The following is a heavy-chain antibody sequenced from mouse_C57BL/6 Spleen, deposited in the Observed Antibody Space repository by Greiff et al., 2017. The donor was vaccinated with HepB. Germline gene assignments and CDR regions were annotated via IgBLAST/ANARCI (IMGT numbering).Heavy chain of an antibody. CDR3: ARKGIYYDYAWFAY. Sequence: QVQLQQPGAELVKPGASVKMSCKASGYTFTSYWITWVKQRPGQGLEWIGDIYPGSGSTNYNEKFKSKSTLTVDTSSSTAYMQRSSLTSEDSAVFYCARKGIYYDYAWFAYWGQGTLVTVSA. J-gene: IGHJ3*01. CDR2: IYPGSGST. CDR1: GYTFTSYW. V-gene: IGHV1-55*01. D-gene: IGHD2-4*01.